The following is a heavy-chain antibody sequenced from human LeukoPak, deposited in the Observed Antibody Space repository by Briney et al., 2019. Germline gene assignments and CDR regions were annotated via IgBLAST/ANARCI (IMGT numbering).Heavy chain of an antibody. J-gene: IGHJ4*02. V-gene: IGHV3-23*01. CDR1: GFTSTKYA. CDR3: AKGAYDYIEIAYFDS. Sequence: GGSLRLSCAASGFTSTKYAMNWVRQAPGKGLEWVSVLIGSSGSTDYADSVKGRFTMSRDISKNTLFLQMNSLRAEDTAIYYCAKGAYDYIEIAYFDSWGQGTLVTVSS. CDR2: LIGSSGST. D-gene: IGHD5-12*01.